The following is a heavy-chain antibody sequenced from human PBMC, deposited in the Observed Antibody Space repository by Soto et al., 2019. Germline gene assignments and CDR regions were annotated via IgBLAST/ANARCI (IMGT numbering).Heavy chain of an antibody. Sequence: SCKASGYTFTSYGISWVRQAPGQGLEWMGWISAYNGNTKYAQKLQGRVTMNTDTSTSTAYKELSSLRSEDTAVYNCAXXXXXXXXXXXXXXXXYYYMXXXXXXTTVTVSS. CDR1: GYTFTSYG. CDR3: AXXXXXXXXXXXXXXXXYYYMXX. V-gene: IGHV1-18*01. CDR2: ISAYNGNT. J-gene: IGHJ6*03.